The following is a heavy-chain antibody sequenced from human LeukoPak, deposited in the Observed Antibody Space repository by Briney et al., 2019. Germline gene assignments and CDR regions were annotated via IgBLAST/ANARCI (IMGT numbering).Heavy chain of an antibody. J-gene: IGHJ4*02. CDR2: IKSKTDGGTT. CDR3: TTALCSSTSCYIPVDY. V-gene: IGHV3-15*01. CDR1: GFTFSNAW. Sequence: PGGSLRLSCAASGFTFSNAWMSWVRQAPGKGLEWVGRIKSKTDGGTTDYAAPVKGRFTISRDDSKNTLYLQMNSLKTEDTAVYYCTTALCSSTSCYIPVDYWGQGTLVTVSS. D-gene: IGHD2-2*02.